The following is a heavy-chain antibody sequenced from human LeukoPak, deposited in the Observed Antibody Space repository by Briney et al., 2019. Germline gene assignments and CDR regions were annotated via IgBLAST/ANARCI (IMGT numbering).Heavy chain of an antibody. D-gene: IGHD3-9*01. J-gene: IGHJ4*02. CDR1: RYSISSGYY. CDR2: IHHSGST. Sequence: PSETLSLTCSVSRYSISSGYYLGWIRQPPGEGLELIWTIHHSGSTYYNTSLKSRDTISVNTSKNQFSLKLSSVTAADTAVYYCATDMAQQCFYYWGQGTLVTVSA. V-gene: IGHV4-38-2*02. CDR3: ATDMAQQCFYY.